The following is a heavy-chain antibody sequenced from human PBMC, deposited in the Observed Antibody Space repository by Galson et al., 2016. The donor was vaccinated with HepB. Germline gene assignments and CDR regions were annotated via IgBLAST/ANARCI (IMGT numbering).Heavy chain of an antibody. V-gene: IGHV3-7*01. D-gene: IGHD3-22*01. CDR1: GFTFGSHW. J-gene: IGHJ3*02. CDR2: IKRDGSDK. Sequence: SLRLSCAASGFTFGSHWMTWVRQAPGKGLQWVANIKRDGSDKHYVDSVKGRFTISRDNAKDSLYLQMNSLGAEDTAVYYCARDVNYRGSSGSYYDAFDIWGPGTLVTVSS. CDR3: ARDVNYRGSSGSYYDAFDI.